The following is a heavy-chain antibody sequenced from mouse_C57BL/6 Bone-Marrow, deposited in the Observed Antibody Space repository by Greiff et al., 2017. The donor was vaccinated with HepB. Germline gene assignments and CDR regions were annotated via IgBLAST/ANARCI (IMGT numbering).Heavy chain of an antibody. CDR1: GYTFTSYG. CDR2: IYPRSGNT. CDR3: ARKGNVSAWFAY. Sequence: QVHVKQSGAELARPGASVKLSCKASGYTFTSYGISWVKQRTGQGLEWIGEIYPRSGNTYYNEKFKGKATLTADKSSSTAYMELRSLTSEDSAVYFCARKGNVSAWFAYWGQGTLVTVSA. J-gene: IGHJ3*01. V-gene: IGHV1-81*01.